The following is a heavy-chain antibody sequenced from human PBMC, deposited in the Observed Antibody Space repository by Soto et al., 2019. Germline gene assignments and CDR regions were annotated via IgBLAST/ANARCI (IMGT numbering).Heavy chain of an antibody. Sequence: PSETLSLTCAVYGGSFSGYYWSWIRQPPGKGLEWIGEINHSGSTNYNPSLKSRVTTSVDTSKNQFSLKLSSVTAADTAVYYCARGLVDIVVVPAAINWFDPWGQGTLVTVSS. CDR1: GGSFSGYY. V-gene: IGHV4-34*01. CDR3: ARGLVDIVVVPAAINWFDP. D-gene: IGHD2-2*03. CDR2: INHSGST. J-gene: IGHJ5*02.